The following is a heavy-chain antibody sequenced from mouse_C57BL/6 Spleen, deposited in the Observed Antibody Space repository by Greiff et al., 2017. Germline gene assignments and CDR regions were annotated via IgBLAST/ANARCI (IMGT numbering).Heavy chain of an antibody. V-gene: IGHV5-4*01. CDR3: ARDTGKLGYAMDY. D-gene: IGHD4-1*01. Sequence: DVQLQESGGGLVKPGGSLKLSCAASGFTFSSYAMSWVRQTPEKRLEWVATISDGGSYTYYPDNVKGRFTISRDNAKNNLYLQMSHLKSEDTAMYYCARDTGKLGYAMDYWGQGTSVTVSS. J-gene: IGHJ4*01. CDR1: GFTFSSYA. CDR2: ISDGGSYT.